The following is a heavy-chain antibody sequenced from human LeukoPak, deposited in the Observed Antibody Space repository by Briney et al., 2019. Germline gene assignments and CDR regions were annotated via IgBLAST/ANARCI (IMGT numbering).Heavy chain of an antibody. V-gene: IGHV3-23*01. CDR2: ISGSGGST. CDR1: GFTFSSYA. CDR3: ANPNHAIEQQPSQNGAFDI. D-gene: IGHD6-13*01. J-gene: IGHJ3*02. Sequence: GGSLRLSCAASGFTFSSYAMSWVRQAPGKGLEWVSAISGSGGSTYYADSVKGRFTISRDNSKNTLYLQMNSLRAEDTAVYYCANPNHAIEQQPSQNGAFDIWGQGTMVTVSS.